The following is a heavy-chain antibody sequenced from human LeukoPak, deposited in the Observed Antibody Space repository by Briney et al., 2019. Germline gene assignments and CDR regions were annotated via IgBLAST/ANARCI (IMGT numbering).Heavy chain of an antibody. CDR3: ASETVASSVVHY. D-gene: IGHD6-19*01. V-gene: IGHV4-30-2*01. CDR2: IYQSGDT. Sequence: SETLSLTCAVSGGSISSGDYSWNWIRQPPGQGLEWIGNIYQSGDTNYNPSLKSRVTMSVDRSKNQFSLRLNSVPAADTAVYYCASETVASSVVHYWGQGALVTVSS. J-gene: IGHJ4*02. CDR1: GGSISSGDYS.